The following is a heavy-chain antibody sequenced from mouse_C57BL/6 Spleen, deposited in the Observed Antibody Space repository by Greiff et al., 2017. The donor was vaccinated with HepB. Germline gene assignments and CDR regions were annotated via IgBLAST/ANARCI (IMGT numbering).Heavy chain of an antibody. D-gene: IGHD2-3*01. V-gene: IGHV5-17*01. CDR2: ISSGSSTI. CDR3: ARGGDGYSYWYFDV. Sequence: EVHLVESGGGLVKPGGSLKLSCAASGFTFSDYGMHWVRQAPEKGLEWVAYISSGSSTIYYADTVKGRFTISRDNAKNTLFLQMTSLRSEDTAMYYCARGGDGYSYWYFDVWGTGTTVTVSS. CDR1: GFTFSDYG. J-gene: IGHJ1*03.